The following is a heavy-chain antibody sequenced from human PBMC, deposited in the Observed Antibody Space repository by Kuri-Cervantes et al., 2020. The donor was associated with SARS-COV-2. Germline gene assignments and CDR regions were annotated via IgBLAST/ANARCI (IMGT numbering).Heavy chain of an antibody. Sequence: SVKVSCKASGGTFSSYAISWVRQAPGQGLEWMGRIIPILGTANYAQKFQGRVTMTTDTSTSTAYMELRSLRSDDTAVYYCARGRDYDFWSGYPPVLYAFDIWGQGTMVTVSS. CDR1: GGTFSSYA. CDR3: ARGRDYDFWSGYPPVLYAFDI. V-gene: IGHV1-69*04. D-gene: IGHD3-3*01. CDR2: IIPILGTA. J-gene: IGHJ3*02.